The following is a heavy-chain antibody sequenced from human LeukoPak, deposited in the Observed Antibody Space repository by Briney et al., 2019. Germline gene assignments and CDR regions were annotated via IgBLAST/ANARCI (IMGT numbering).Heavy chain of an antibody. Sequence: GGSLRLSCTASGFTFGDYAMTWVRQAPGKGLEWVGFIRSKVYGGTPEYAASVKGRFTIARDDSKGIAYLQMNSLKTEDTAVYYCTRDQTPYYWGQGTLVTVSS. CDR1: GFTFGDYA. CDR3: TRDQTPYY. V-gene: IGHV3-49*04. J-gene: IGHJ4*02. CDR2: IRSKVYGGTP.